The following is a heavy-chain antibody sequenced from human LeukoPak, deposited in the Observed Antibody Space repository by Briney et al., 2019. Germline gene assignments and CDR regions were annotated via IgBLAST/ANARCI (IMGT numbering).Heavy chain of an antibody. CDR2: INPNSGGT. D-gene: IGHD6-19*01. J-gene: IGHJ4*02. CDR3: ARVRPYSSGWNFDY. V-gene: IGHV1-2*02. CDR1: EYTFTRYY. Sequence: ASVKVSCKASEYTFTRYYMHWVRQAPGQGLEWMGWINPNSGGTNYAQKFQGRVTMTRDTSIRTAYMELSRLKSDDTAVYYCARVRPYSSGWNFDYWGQGTLLTVSS.